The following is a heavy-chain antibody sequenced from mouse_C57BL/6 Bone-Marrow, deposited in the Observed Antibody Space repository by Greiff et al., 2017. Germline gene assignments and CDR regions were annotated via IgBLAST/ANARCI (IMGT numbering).Heavy chain of an antibody. Sequence: EVQLQESGPGLVKPSQSLSLTCSVTGYSITSGYYWNRIRQFPGNKLEWMGYISYDGSNNYNPSLKNRISITRDTSKNQFFLKLNSVTTEDTATYYCARDYYGSHFDVWGTGTTVTVSS. V-gene: IGHV3-6*01. CDR1: GYSITSGYY. D-gene: IGHD1-1*01. J-gene: IGHJ1*03. CDR2: ISYDGSN. CDR3: ARDYYGSHFDV.